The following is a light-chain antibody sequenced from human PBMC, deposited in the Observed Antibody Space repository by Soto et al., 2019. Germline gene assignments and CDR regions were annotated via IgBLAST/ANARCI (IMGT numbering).Light chain of an antibody. CDR2: AAS. Sequence: LTQSPSSVSASVGDRVTITCRASQGIDSSFAWYQEKPGKAPKLLIYAASSLQSGVPSRFSGSGSGTDFTLTISSLQPEDFATYYCQQLHDYPITFGQGTRLEIK. J-gene: IGKJ5*01. CDR3: QQLHDYPIT. V-gene: IGKV1-9*01. CDR1: QGIDSS.